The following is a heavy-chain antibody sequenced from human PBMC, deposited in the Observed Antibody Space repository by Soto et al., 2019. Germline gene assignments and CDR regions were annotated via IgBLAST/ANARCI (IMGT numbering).Heavy chain of an antibody. V-gene: IGHV3-64D*06. CDR3: VNSVGYSRSSDGMDV. D-gene: IGHD6-6*01. J-gene: IGHJ6*02. Sequence: PGGSLRLSCSASGFTFSSYAMHWVRQAPGKGLEYVSAISSNGGSTYYADSVKGRFTISRDNSKNTLYLQMSSLRAEDTAVYYCVNSVGYSRSSDGMDVWGQGTTVTVSS. CDR2: ISSNGGST. CDR1: GFTFSSYA.